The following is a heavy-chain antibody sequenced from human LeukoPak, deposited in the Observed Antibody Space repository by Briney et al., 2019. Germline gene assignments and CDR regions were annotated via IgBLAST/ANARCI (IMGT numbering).Heavy chain of an antibody. J-gene: IGHJ3*02. CDR1: GFIFSDYS. V-gene: IGHV3-23*01. Sequence: PGGSLRLSCAASGFIFSDYSMNWVRQAPGKGLEWVSAISGSGGSTYYADSVKGRFTISRDNSKNTLYLQMNSLRAEDTAVYYCAKEDCSSTSCYLPRIWGQGTMVTVSS. CDR2: ISGSGGST. D-gene: IGHD2-2*01. CDR3: AKEDCSSTSCYLPRI.